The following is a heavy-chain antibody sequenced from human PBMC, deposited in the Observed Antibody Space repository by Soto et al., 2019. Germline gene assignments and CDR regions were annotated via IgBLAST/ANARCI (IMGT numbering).Heavy chain of an antibody. J-gene: IGHJ4*02. CDR2: ISDSGGST. CDR3: AKDLWVYGSGSYTFDY. D-gene: IGHD3-10*01. Sequence: GGSLRLSCAASGFTFSSYAMSWVRQAPGKGLEWVSAISDSGGSTYYADSVKGRFTISRDNSKNTLYLQMNSLRAEDTAVYYCAKDLWVYGSGSYTFDYWGQGTLVTVSS. V-gene: IGHV3-23*01. CDR1: GFTFSSYA.